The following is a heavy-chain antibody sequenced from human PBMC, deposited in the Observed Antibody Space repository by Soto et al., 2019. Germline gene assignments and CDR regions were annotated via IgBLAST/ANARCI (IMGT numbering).Heavy chain of an antibody. CDR2: IYYSGST. V-gene: IGHV4-59*01. Sequence: PSETLSLTCTVSGGSISSYYWSWIRQPPGKGLEWIGYIYYSGSTNYNPSLKSRVTISVDTSKNQFSLKLSSVTAADTAVYYCARDDPYSYVEFDYWGQGTLVTVSS. CDR3: ARDDPYSYVEFDY. D-gene: IGHD5-18*01. J-gene: IGHJ4*02. CDR1: GGSISSYY.